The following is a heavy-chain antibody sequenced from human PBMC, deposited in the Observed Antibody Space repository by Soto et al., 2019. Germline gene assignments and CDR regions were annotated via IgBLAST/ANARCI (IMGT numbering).Heavy chain of an antibody. CDR3: ARDLGYYDSSGYFDY. CDR1: GFTFSSYA. Sequence: PGGSLRLSCAASGFTFSSYAMNWVRQAPGKGLEWVSAIGTNSDTYYADSVKGRFTISRDNFKTTLYLQMNSLRAEDTAVYYCARDLGYYDSSGYFDYWGQATLVTVSS. CDR2: IGTNSDT. J-gene: IGHJ4*02. D-gene: IGHD3-22*01. V-gene: IGHV3-23*01.